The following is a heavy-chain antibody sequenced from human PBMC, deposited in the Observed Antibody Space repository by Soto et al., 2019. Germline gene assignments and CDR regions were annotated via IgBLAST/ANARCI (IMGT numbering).Heavy chain of an antibody. CDR1: GFTVSSNY. Sequence: LRLSCAASGFTVSSNYMSWVRQAPGKGLEWVSAISGSGGSTYYADSVKGRFTISRDNSKNTLYLQMNSLRAEDTAVYYCASGYCSGGSCYPYYFDYWGQGIVVTVSS. CDR3: ASGYCSGGSCYPYYFDY. D-gene: IGHD2-15*01. V-gene: IGHV3-66*01. J-gene: IGHJ4*02. CDR2: ISGSGGST.